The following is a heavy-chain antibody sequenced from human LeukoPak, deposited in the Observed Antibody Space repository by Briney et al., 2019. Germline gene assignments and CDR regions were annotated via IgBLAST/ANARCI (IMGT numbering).Heavy chain of an antibody. CDR2: INPNTAGT. V-gene: IGHV1-2*02. D-gene: IGHD4-11*01. Sequence: ASVKVSCKASGYTFTGYYFHWVRQAPGQGLEWMGWINPNTAGTNYAQKFLGGVTLTWDTSISTAYMELNRLTSDDTAVYYCATSAGDYRAGHYYYLGVWGKGTSVTVSS. J-gene: IGHJ6*03. CDR3: ATSAGDYRAGHYYYLGV. CDR1: GYTFTGYY.